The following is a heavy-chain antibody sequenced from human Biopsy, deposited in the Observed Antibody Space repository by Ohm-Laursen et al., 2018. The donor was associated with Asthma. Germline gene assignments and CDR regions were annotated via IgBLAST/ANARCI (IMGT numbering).Heavy chain of an antibody. Sequence: GSSVKVSCKVSGYTFIGSHIHWVRQAPGQGLEWLGRINPNSGGTNFAQKFQGRDTMTRDTSISTAYMELSRLRSDDTAVYYCARGQKSAGDRWFDPWGQGTLVTVSS. CDR3: ARGQKSAGDRWFDP. CDR1: GYTFIGSH. J-gene: IGHJ5*02. D-gene: IGHD6-13*01. CDR2: INPNSGGT. V-gene: IGHV1-2*06.